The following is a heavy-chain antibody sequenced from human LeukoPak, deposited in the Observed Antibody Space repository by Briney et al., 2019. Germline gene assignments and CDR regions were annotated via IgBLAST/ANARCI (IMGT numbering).Heavy chain of an antibody. J-gene: IGHJ4*02. CDR3: AKDRAYQLHVDTAMAGYFDY. V-gene: IGHV3-30*02. D-gene: IGHD5-18*01. Sequence: PGGSLRLSXAASGFTFSSYGMHWVRQAPGKGLEWVAFIRYDGSNKYYADSVKGRFTISRDNSKNTLYLQMNSLRAEDTAVYYCAKDRAYQLHVDTAMAGYFDYWGQGTLVTVSS. CDR2: IRYDGSNK. CDR1: GFTFSSYG.